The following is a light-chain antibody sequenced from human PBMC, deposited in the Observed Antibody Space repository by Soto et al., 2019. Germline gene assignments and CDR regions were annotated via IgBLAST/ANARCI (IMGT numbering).Light chain of an antibody. J-gene: IGKJ4*01. Sequence: IQLTQSPSSLSASVGDRVTITCRASQGISSYLAWYQQKPGKATKLLIYAASTLQSGVPSRFSGSGSGTDFTLTISSLQPEDFATYYCQQLNYYPLTFGGGTNVDIK. V-gene: IGKV1-9*01. CDR3: QQLNYYPLT. CDR2: AAS. CDR1: QGISSY.